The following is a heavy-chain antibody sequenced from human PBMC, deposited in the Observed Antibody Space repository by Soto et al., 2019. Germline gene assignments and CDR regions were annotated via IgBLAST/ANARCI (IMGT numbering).Heavy chain of an antibody. Sequence: ASVKVSCKASGCTFTGYYMHWVRQAPGQGLEWMGWINPNSGGTNYAQKFQGRVTMTRDTSISTAYMELSRLRSDDTAVYYCARDSGSYSWFDPWGQGTLVTVSS. J-gene: IGHJ5*02. CDR1: GCTFTGYY. CDR2: INPNSGGT. D-gene: IGHD1-26*01. CDR3: ARDSGSYSWFDP. V-gene: IGHV1-2*02.